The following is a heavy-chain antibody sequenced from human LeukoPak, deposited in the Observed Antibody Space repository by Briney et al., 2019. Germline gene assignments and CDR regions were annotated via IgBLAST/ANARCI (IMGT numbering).Heavy chain of an antibody. D-gene: IGHD4-17*01. J-gene: IGHJ3*02. CDR2: IYYSGCT. CDR1: GGSISSYY. Sequence: SETLSLTCTVSGGSISSYYWSWIRQPPGKGLEWIGYIYYSGCTNYIPSLKSRVSISLDTSKNQFSLRLTSVTAADTAVYYCARDLDYGDYVNAFDIWGQGTMVTVSS. CDR3: ARDLDYGDYVNAFDI. V-gene: IGHV4-59*01.